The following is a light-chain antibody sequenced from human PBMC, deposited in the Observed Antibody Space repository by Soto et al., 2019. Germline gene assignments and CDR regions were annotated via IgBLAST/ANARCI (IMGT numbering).Light chain of an antibody. CDR2: GAS. J-gene: IGKJ5*01. V-gene: IGKV3-15*01. CDR3: QQYNNWPPIS. Sequence: EIVMTQSPATLSVSPGERATLSCMSSQSVSRNLAWDQQKPGQAQRLLIYGASTRATGIPARFSGTVSWTEFTLTISSLQSEDFAVYYCQQYNNWPPISFGQGTRLEIK. CDR1: QSVSRN.